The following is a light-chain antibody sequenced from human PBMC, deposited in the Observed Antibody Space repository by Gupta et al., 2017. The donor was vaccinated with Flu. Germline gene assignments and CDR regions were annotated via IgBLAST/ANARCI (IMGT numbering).Light chain of an antibody. CDR3: CSYAGGPWV. CDR1: SSDVGGYNY. CDR2: DVS. Sequence: QSALTQPRSVSGSPGQSVTISFTGTSSDVGGYNYVSWYQQHPGKAPKLMIYDVSNWPSGVPDRFSGSKSGNTASLTISGLQAEDEADYYCCSYAGGPWVFGGGTKLTVL. V-gene: IGLV2-11*01. J-gene: IGLJ3*02.